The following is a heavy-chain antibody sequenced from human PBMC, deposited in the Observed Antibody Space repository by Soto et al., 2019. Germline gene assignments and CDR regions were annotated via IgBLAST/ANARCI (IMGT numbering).Heavy chain of an antibody. CDR2: INHSGST. J-gene: IGHJ5*02. Sequence: SETLSLTCAVYGGSFSGYYWSWIRQPPGKGLEWIGEINHSGSTNYNPSLKSRVTISVDTSKNQFSLKLSSVTAADTAVYYCARGWGSGYYNASWGQGSLVSASS. D-gene: IGHD3-22*01. CDR3: ARGWGSGYYNAS. CDR1: GGSFSGYY. V-gene: IGHV4-34*01.